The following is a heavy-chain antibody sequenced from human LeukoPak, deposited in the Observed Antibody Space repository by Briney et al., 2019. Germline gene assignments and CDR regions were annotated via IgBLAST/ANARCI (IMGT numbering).Heavy chain of an antibody. Sequence: SETLSLTCAVSGGPISSGGYSWSWIRQPPGKGLEWIGYIYHSGITYYNPSLKSRVTISVDRSKNQFSLKLSSVTAADTAVYYCAAEEYYDSSGYYGYWGQGTPVTVSS. J-gene: IGHJ4*02. V-gene: IGHV4-30-2*01. CDR1: GGPISSGGYS. CDR3: AAEEYYDSSGYYGY. D-gene: IGHD3-22*01. CDR2: IYHSGIT.